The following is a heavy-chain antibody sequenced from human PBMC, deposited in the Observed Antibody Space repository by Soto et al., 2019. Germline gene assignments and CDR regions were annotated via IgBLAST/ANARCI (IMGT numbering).Heavy chain of an antibody. V-gene: IGHV3-30*04. J-gene: IGHJ4*02. Sequence: QVQLVESGGGVVQPGRSLRLSCTASGFTFSNYAIHWVRQAPGKGLEWVALISYDGRDEYYADCVKGRFTISRDNSKNTLYLQMNSLRAEDTGMFYCARDSRTDGYKYDYFDYWGQGTLVTVSS. CDR3: ARDSRTDGYKYDYFDY. D-gene: IGHD5-12*01. CDR1: GFTFSNYA. CDR2: ISYDGRDE.